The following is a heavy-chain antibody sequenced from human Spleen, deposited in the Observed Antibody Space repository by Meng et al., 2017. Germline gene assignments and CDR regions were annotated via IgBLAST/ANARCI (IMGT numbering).Heavy chain of an antibody. CDR2: INHSRST. D-gene: IGHD4-11*01. V-gene: IGHV4-34*01. J-gene: IGHJ4*02. CDR1: GGSVMDYY. CDR3: ARGPTTMAHDFDY. Sequence: ADLSQPSVHLSLSRGVTGGSVMDYYWSRIRQPLGKGLEWIGEINHSRSTNCNPSRESRATISVDTSHNILSLKLISVTAADSAVYYCARGPTTMAHDFDYWGQGTLVTVSS.